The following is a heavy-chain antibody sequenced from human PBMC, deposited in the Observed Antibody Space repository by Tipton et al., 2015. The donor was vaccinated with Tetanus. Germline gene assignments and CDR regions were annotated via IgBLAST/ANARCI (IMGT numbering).Heavy chain of an antibody. CDR1: GGSLSSSH. CDR3: ARRSYCTSSRCFDAFDL. CDR2: ITYSRTT. D-gene: IGHD2-8*01. Sequence: GLVKPSETMSLTCTVTGGSLSSSHWAWIRQPPGRGLEWLGKITYSRTTNYNSSLKSRLTISLDASSSQFSLKLTSVTAADTAVYFCARRSYCTSSRCFDAFDLWGPGTRVTVSS. J-gene: IGHJ3*01. V-gene: IGHV4-59*01.